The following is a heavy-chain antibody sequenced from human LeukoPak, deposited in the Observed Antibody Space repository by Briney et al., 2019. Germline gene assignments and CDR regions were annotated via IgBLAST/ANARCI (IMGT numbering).Heavy chain of an antibody. CDR2: IIPIFGTA. Sequence: SVKVSCKASGGTFSSYAISWARQAPGQGLEWMGGIIPIFGTANYAQKFQGRVTITADESTSTAYMELSSLRSEDTAVYYCARDRGGYYDFWSGYLSFDYWGQGTLVTVSS. D-gene: IGHD3-3*01. V-gene: IGHV1-69*13. CDR1: GGTFSSYA. CDR3: ARDRGGYYDFWSGYLSFDY. J-gene: IGHJ4*02.